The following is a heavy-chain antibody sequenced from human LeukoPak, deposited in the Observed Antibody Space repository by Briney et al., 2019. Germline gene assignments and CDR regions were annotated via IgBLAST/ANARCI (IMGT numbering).Heavy chain of an antibody. D-gene: IGHD3-22*01. CDR3: ARAPSEIGGYYPEYFRH. J-gene: IGHJ1*01. CDR2: IKSDGGT. Sequence: GGSLRLSCAASGFTFSTYWMHWVRQAPGKGLVWVSRIKSDGGTNYADSVKGRFTISRDNAKKTVSLQMNSLRPEDTGVYYCARAPSEIGGYYPEYFRHWGKGTLVTVSS. CDR1: GFTFSTYW. V-gene: IGHV3-74*01.